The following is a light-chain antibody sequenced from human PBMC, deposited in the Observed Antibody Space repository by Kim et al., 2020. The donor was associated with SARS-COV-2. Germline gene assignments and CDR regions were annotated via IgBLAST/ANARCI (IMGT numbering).Light chain of an antibody. CDR2: DVS. V-gene: IGLV2-14*04. CDR1: GSDVGGYNY. CDR3: SSYTSSSRV. Sequence: PGQPITISCTGTGSDVGGYNYVSWYQQHPGKAPKLMIYDVSKRPSGVSNRFSGSKSGNTASLTISGLQAEDEADYYCSSYTSSSRVFGGGTQLTVL. J-gene: IGLJ3*02.